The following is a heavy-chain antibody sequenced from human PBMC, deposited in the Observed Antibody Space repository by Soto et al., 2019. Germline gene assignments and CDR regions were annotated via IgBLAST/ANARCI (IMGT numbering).Heavy chain of an antibody. CDR3: VHRRAGIWVHS. J-gene: IGHJ5*01. D-gene: IGHD2-21*01. Sequence: QITLKESGPTLVRPTQTLTLTCTFSGISLTTHGVGMGWIRQTPGKALEWLALIYWDDDTRYSPSLKSRLTITKDTSKNQLVLTVTNIDPVDTATYYCVHRRAGIWVHSWGPGTLVTVSS. V-gene: IGHV2-5*02. CDR2: IYWDDDT. CDR1: GISLTTHGVG.